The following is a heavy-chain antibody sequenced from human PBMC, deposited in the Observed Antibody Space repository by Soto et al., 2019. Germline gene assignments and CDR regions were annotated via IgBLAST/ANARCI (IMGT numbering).Heavy chain of an antibody. J-gene: IGHJ5*02. CDR3: ARHLSTVTPVFWFDP. CDR2: IYYSGST. D-gene: IGHD4-4*01. CDR1: GGSISSSSYY. Sequence: QLQLQESGPGLVKPSETLSLTCTVSGGSISSSSYYWGWIRQPPGKGLEWIGSIYYSGSTYYNPSLKSRVTISVDTSKNQFSLNRSSGTGAGTAVYYCARHLSTVTPVFWFDPWGQGTLVTVSS. V-gene: IGHV4-39*01.